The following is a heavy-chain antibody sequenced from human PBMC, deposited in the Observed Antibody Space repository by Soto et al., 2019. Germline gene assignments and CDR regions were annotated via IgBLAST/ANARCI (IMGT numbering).Heavy chain of an antibody. J-gene: IGHJ5*02. CDR3: ARAEDIVVVVAATKRRGSFWFDP. D-gene: IGHD2-15*01. V-gene: IGHV4-59*01. CDR1: GGSISSYY. Sequence: SETLSLTCTVSGGSISSYYWSWIRQPPGKGLEWIGYIYYSGSTNYNPSLKSRVTISVDTSKNQFSLKLSSVTAADTAVYYCARAEDIVVVVAATKRRGSFWFDPWGQGTLVTVSS. CDR2: IYYSGST.